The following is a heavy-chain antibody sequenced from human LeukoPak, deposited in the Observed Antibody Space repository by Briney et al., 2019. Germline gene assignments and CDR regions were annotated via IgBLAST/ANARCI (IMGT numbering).Heavy chain of an antibody. V-gene: IGHV3-23*01. Sequence: GGTLRLSCTASGLIFSDYGMSWVRQTPGKGLEWVSAISGSGGNTFYADSVKGRFTISRDNSKNTLWLQMNSLRAEDTAVYYRAKDLEKYSGSYLGAFDIWGQGAMVTVSS. D-gene: IGHD1-26*01. J-gene: IGHJ3*02. CDR2: ISGSGGNT. CDR1: GLIFSDYG. CDR3: AKDLEKYSGSYLGAFDI.